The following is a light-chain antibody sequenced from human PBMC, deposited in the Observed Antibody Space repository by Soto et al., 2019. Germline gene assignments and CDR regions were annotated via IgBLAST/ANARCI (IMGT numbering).Light chain of an antibody. V-gene: IGLV1-40*01. Sequence: QSVLTQPASVSAAPGQRVTISCTRSSCNIGAGYDVHWYQQLAGSAPKLLIYDNTNRPSGVPDRFSASRSGASASLAINRLQADDEADYYCQSYDSGLGGVLFGGGTKLTV. CDR3: QSYDSGLGGVL. CDR2: DNT. J-gene: IGLJ3*02. CDR1: SCNIGAGYD.